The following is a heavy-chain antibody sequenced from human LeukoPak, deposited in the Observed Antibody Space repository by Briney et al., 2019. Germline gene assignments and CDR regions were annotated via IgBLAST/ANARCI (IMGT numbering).Heavy chain of an antibody. Sequence: RTSETLSLTCSVSGGSISSGIYYWSWIRQPAGKGLEWIGRISTSGGTNCNPSLKSRVTISIDTSKSQFSLKLNSVTAADTAVYYCARAADGCSDASCYGYWGQGTLVTVSS. J-gene: IGHJ4*02. V-gene: IGHV4-61*02. CDR2: ISTSGGT. D-gene: IGHD2-2*01. CDR1: GGSISSGIYY. CDR3: ARAADGCSDASCYGY.